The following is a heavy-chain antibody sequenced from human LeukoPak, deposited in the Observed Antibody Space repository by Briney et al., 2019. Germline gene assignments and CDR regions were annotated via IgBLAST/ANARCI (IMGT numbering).Heavy chain of an antibody. CDR2: IWYDGSNK. D-gene: IGHD1-26*01. V-gene: IGHV3-33*01. Sequence: GGSLRLSCAASGFTFSSYGMHWVRQAPGKGLEWVAVIWYDGSNKYYADSVKGRFTISRDNSKNSLYLQMNSLRAEDTAVYYCARDTGGIGAFDIWGQGTMVTVSS. CDR1: GFTFSSYG. J-gene: IGHJ3*02. CDR3: ARDTGGIGAFDI.